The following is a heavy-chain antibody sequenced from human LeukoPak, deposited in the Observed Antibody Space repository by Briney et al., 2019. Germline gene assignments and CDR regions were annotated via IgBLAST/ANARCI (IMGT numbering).Heavy chain of an antibody. CDR2: ISSSSSTI. J-gene: IGHJ4*02. CDR3: ASSSSGSGSNFDY. D-gene: IGHD6-6*01. Sequence: QPGGSLRLSCAASGFTFSSYSMNWVRQAPGKGLEWVSYISSSSSTIYYADSVKGRFTISRDNAKNSLYLQMNSLRAEDTAVYYCASSSSGSGSNFDYWGQGTLVTVSS. CDR1: GFTFSSYS. V-gene: IGHV3-48*01.